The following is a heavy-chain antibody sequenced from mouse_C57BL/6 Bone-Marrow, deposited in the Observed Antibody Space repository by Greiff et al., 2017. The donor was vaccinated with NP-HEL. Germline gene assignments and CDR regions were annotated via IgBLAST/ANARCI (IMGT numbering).Heavy chain of an antibody. CDR1: GYTFTDYN. D-gene: IGHD3-2*02. CDR2: INPNNGGT. Sequence: EVQLQESGPELAKPGASVKIPCKASGYTFTDYNMDWVKQSHGKSLEWIGDINPNNGGTIYNQKFKGKATLTVDKSSSTAYMELRSLTSEDTAVYYCARSGQLRPFAYWGQGTLVTVSA. CDR3: ARSGQLRPFAY. J-gene: IGHJ3*01. V-gene: IGHV1-18*01.